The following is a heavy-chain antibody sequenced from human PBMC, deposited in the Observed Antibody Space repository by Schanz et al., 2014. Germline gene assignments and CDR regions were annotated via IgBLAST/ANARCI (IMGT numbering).Heavy chain of an antibody. J-gene: IGHJ6*02. V-gene: IGHV3-23*01. Sequence: DVQLLESGGGLVQPGGSLRLSCAASGFTFNSYAMTWVRQAPGKGLEWVSSISRSGGSKYYADSVKGRFTISRDNSENTLYRQMNSLSADDTAVFYCAKGMGYCSGGTCYDYYYYGLDVWGQGTTVTVSS. CDR2: ISRSGGSK. CDR3: AKGMGYCSGGTCYDYYYYGLDV. CDR1: GFTFNSYA. D-gene: IGHD2-15*01.